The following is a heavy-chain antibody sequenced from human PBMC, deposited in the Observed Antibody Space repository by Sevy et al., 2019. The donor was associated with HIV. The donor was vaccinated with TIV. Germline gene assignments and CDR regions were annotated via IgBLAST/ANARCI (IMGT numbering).Heavy chain of an antibody. CDR2: ISGSGGST. J-gene: IGHJ4*02. V-gene: IGHV3-23*01. Sequence: GGSLRLSCAASGFTFSSYTMHWVHQAPGKGLEWVSAISGSGGSTYYADSVKGRFTISRDNSKNTLYLQMNSLRAEDTAVYYCAKWYLGLNYFDYWGQGTLVTVSS. CDR1: GFTFSSYT. D-gene: IGHD6-13*01. CDR3: AKWYLGLNYFDY.